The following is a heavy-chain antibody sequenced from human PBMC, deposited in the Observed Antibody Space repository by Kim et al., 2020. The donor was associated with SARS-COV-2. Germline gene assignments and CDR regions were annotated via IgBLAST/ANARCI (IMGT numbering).Heavy chain of an antibody. J-gene: IGHJ2*01. CDR3: ARDQYYDILTGGRYFDL. V-gene: IGHV4-59*13. CDR2: IYYSGST. CDR1: GGSISSYY. Sequence: SETLSLTCTVSGGSISSYYWSWIRQPPGKGLEWIGYIYYSGSTNYNPSLKSRVTISVDTSKNQFSLKLSSVTAADTAVYYCARDQYYDILTGGRYFDLWGRGTLVTVSS. D-gene: IGHD3-9*01.